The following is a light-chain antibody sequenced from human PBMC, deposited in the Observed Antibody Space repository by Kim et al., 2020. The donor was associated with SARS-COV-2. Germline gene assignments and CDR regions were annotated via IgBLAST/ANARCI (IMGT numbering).Light chain of an antibody. V-gene: IGLV3-19*01. CDR2: AKN. J-gene: IGLJ2*01. CDR1: SLRSYY. Sequence: SSELTQDPAASVALGQTVRITCQGDSLRSYYASWYQQKPGQAPVLVIYAKNNRPSGIPDRFSGSTSGNTASLTITGAQAEDEADYYCSSRDSTGNLVVFGGGTQLTVL. CDR3: SSRDSTGNLVV.